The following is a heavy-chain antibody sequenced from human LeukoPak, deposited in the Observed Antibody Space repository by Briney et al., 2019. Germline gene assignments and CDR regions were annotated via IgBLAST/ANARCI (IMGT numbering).Heavy chain of an antibody. V-gene: IGHV4-34*01. Sequence: SETLSLTCAVYGGSFSDYYWTWIRQSPGKGLEWIGEISHSGSTNSNPSLKSRVTLSVDTSKNQFSLKLSSVTAADTAVYFCARPKYSSSWYFDSWGQGTLVTVSS. D-gene: IGHD6-13*01. CDR1: GGSFSDYY. CDR2: ISHSGST. J-gene: IGHJ4*02. CDR3: ARPKYSSSWYFDS.